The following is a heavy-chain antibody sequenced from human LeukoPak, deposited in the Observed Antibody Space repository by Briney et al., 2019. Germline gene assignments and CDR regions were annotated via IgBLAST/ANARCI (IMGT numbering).Heavy chain of an antibody. D-gene: IGHD2-15*01. CDR2: IFYNGNT. CDR1: GGSISSGGYY. V-gene: IGHV4-31*03. CDR3: ARNVVTEGFDY. J-gene: IGHJ4*02. Sequence: PSETLSLTCTVSGGSISSGGYYWSWIRQHPGKGLEWIGYIFYNGNTYYIPSLKSRLTISVDTSKNQFSLKLSSVTAADTAVYYCARNVVTEGFDYWGQGTLVTVSS.